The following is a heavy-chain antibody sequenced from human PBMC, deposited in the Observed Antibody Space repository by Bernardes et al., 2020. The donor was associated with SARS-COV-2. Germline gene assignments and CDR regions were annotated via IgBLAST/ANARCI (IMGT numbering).Heavy chain of an antibody. Sequence: SETLSLTCTVSGGSISSFSYYWGWIRQPPGKGLEWIASIYYSGSTYYNPSLKSRVTISVDTSKNQCSLKLSSVTAADTAVYYCARNYFDTSGYYYRLGYFDFWGQGSLVTVSS. CDR2: IYYSGST. CDR1: GGSISSFSYY. J-gene: IGHJ4*02. CDR3: ARNYFDTSGYYYRLGYFDF. V-gene: IGHV4-39*01. D-gene: IGHD3-22*01.